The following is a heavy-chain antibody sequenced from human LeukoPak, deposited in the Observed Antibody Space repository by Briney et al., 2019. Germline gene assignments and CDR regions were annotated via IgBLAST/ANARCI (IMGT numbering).Heavy chain of an antibody. D-gene: IGHD2-21*02. V-gene: IGHV3-21*01. J-gene: IGHJ3*02. CDR3: GRDAEPFFCGGDCPGAFDI. Sequence: GGSLRLSCAASGFTFSSYSMNWLRQAPGKGLEWVSSISSSSSYIYHADSVKSRFTISRDNAKNSLYLQMNSLRADDTAVYYCGRDAEPFFCGGDCPGAFDIWGKGTMVTVSS. CDR2: ISSSSSYI. CDR1: GFTFSSYS.